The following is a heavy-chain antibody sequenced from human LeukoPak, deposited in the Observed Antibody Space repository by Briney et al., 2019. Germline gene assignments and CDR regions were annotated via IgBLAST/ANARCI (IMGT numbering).Heavy chain of an antibody. CDR2: ISYDGSNK. J-gene: IGHJ6*03. CDR3: ATSTIPYYYYMDV. CDR1: GCTFSSYA. V-gene: IGHV3-30-3*01. D-gene: IGHD5/OR15-5a*01. Sequence: GGSLRLSCAISGCTFSSYAMPWVRQAPGKGLEWVTVISYDGSNKYYADSVKGRFTISRDNSKNTLYLQMNSLRAEDTAVYYCATSTIPYYYYMDVWGKGTTVTVSS.